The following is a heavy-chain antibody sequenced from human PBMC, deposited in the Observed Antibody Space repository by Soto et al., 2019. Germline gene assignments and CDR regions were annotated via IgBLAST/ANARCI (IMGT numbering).Heavy chain of an antibody. Sequence: PSETLSLTCVVSGGSINSAYYWGWIRQPPGKGLEWIGSIYYSGSTSYNPSLKSRVTISADTSKNQFSLKLSSVTAADTAVYYCARVSGSYYYGMDVRGQGTTVTVSS. J-gene: IGHJ6*02. CDR1: GGSINSAYY. V-gene: IGHV4-39*07. CDR2: IYYSGST. CDR3: ARVSGSYYYGMDV. D-gene: IGHD1-26*01.